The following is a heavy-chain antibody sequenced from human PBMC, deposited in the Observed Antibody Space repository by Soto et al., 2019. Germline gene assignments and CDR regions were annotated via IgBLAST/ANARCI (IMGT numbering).Heavy chain of an antibody. CDR3: VHYRGSVVRGVVPPKFDS. D-gene: IGHD3-10*01. V-gene: IGHV4-39*01. CDR2: IGYSGNT. Sequence: QLQLRESGPGLVKPSETLSLTCSVSGDSINSDTYFWGWLRQPPEKGLEWLVSIGYSGNTYYNPALKILVTMSVDTSKSQFSRLLRSVTAADTAVYYCVHYRGSVVRGVVPPKFDSWGQGILVTVSS. J-gene: IGHJ4*02. CDR1: GDSINSDTYF.